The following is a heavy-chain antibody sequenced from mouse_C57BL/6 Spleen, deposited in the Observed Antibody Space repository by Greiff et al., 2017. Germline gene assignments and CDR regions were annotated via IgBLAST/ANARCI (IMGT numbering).Heavy chain of an antibody. CDR1: GYTFTSYW. CDR2: IDPSDSYT. D-gene: IGHD1-1*01. J-gene: IGHJ2*01. Sequence: QVQLQQPGAELVMPGASVKLSCKASGYTFTSYWMHWVKQRPGQGLEWIGEIDPSDSYTDYNQKFKGKSTLTVDKSSSTAYMQLSSLTSEDSAVYYCARREYCGSSPMDYWGQGTTLTVSS. CDR3: ARREYCGSSPMDY. V-gene: IGHV1-69*01.